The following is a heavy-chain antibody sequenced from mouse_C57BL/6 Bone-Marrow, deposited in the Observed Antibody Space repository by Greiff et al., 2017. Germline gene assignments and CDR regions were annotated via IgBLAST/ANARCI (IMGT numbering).Heavy chain of an antibody. CDR1: GYTFTSYW. D-gene: IGHD1-1*01. CDR3: AMGDGRSHFAY. J-gene: IGHJ3*01. V-gene: IGHV1-69*02. CDR2: IDPSDSDT. Sequence: VQLQQPGAELVRPGASVKLSCKASGYTFTSYWMHWVKQRPGQGLEWIGEIDPSDSDTNYNQKFTHKATLTVDKSASTAYMQLSSLTSEDSAVYYGAMGDGRSHFAYWGQGTMVTVSA.